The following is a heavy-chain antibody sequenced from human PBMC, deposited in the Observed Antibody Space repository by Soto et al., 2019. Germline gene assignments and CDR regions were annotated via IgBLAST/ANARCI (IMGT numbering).Heavy chain of an antibody. CDR2: ISRDGGTK. Sequence: QVQLVESGGGVVQPGGSLRLSCAASGFTVSTNGWNWVRQAPGKGLEWVAVISRDGGTKYYADSVKGRFTISRDNSRNTLFLEMNSLRGDDMAVYYCTGEVASGYWGQGTLVTVSS. D-gene: IGHD2-8*02. V-gene: IGHV3-30*03. J-gene: IGHJ4*02. CDR1: GFTVSTNG. CDR3: TGEVASGY.